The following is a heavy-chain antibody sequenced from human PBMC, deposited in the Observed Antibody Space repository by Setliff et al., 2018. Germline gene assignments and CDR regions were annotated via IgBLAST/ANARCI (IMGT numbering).Heavy chain of an antibody. CDR1: GYSLAGYP. CDR3: AGGQPLVRKYYYYMDV. CDR2: IIPMFGT. J-gene: IGHJ6*03. V-gene: IGHV1-69*13. Sequence: SVKVSCKTSGYSLAGYPLHWVRQAPGQGLEWMGWIIPMFGTNYAQKFQGRVTITADESTSTAYMELSSLGSEDTAVYYCAGGQPLVRKYYYYMDVWGKGTTVTVSS. D-gene: IGHD3-10*01.